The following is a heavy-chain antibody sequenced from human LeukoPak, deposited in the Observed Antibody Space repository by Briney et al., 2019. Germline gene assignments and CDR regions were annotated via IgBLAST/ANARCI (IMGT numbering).Heavy chain of an antibody. CDR2: AYYSGST. D-gene: IGHD6-13*01. J-gene: IGHJ5*02. CDR3: ARGHSSNWYWFDP. Sequence: SETLSLTCTVSGGSIRGYYWSWMRQSPGKGLEWIGYAYYSGSTNYNPSLKSRVTISLDTSKNQFSLRLSSVTAADTAVYYCARGHSSNWYWFDPWGQGTLVTVSS. V-gene: IGHV4-59*01. CDR1: GGSIRGYY.